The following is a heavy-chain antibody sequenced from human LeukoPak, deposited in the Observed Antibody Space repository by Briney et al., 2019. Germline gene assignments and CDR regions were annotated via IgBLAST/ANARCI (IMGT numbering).Heavy chain of an antibody. V-gene: IGHV3-21*01. CDR3: AREFSSSFGDAFDI. D-gene: IGHD6-13*01. CDR2: ISSSSSYI. J-gene: IGHJ3*02. CDR1: GFTFSSYS. Sequence: GGSLRLSCAASGFTFSSYSMNWVRQAPGKGLEWVSSISSSSSYIYYADSVKGRFTISRDNAKNSLYLQMNSLRAEDTAVYYCAREFSSSFGDAFDIWGQGTMVTVSS.